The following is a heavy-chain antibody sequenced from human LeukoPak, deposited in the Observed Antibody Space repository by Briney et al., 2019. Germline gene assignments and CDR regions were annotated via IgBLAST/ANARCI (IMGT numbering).Heavy chain of an antibody. V-gene: IGHV4-34*01. CDR2: INHSGST. CDR3: ARGLTRYSSSSGYYYCMDV. CDR1: GGSFSGYY. J-gene: IGHJ6*03. D-gene: IGHD6-6*01. Sequence: SETLSLTCAVYGGSFSGYYWSWIRQPPGKGLEWIGEINHSGSTNYNPSLKSRVTISVDTSKNQFSLKLSSVTAADTAVYYCARGLTRYSSSSGYYYCMDVWGKGTTVTVSS.